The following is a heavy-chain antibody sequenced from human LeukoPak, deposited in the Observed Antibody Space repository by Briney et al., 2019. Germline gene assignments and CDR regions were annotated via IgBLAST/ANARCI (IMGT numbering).Heavy chain of an antibody. Sequence: SETLSLTCTVSGGSISSSSYYWGWIRQPPGKGLEWIGYIYYSGSTNYNPSLKSRVTISVDTSKNQFSLKLSSVTAADTAVYYCARDRLWPPSNWFDPWGQGTLVTVSS. CDR2: IYYSGST. V-gene: IGHV4-61*01. CDR1: GGSISSSSYY. J-gene: IGHJ5*02. D-gene: IGHD2-21*01. CDR3: ARDRLWPPSNWFDP.